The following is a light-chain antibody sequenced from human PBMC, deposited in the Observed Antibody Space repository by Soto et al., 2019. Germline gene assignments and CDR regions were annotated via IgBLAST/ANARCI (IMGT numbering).Light chain of an antibody. Sequence: EIVMTQSPVILSVSPGERATLSCRASQNVNSDLAWYQQKPGHAPRILLYCASTRATDIPARISGSGSGTDFTLTINGLQSEDFAVYYCQQYNKWPPLYTFGQGTKLEIK. CDR3: QQYNKWPPLYT. V-gene: IGKV3-15*01. J-gene: IGKJ2*01. CDR1: QNVNSD. CDR2: CAS.